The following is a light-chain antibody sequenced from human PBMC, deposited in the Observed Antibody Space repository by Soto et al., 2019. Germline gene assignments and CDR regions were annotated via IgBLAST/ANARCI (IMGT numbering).Light chain of an antibody. CDR3: QQYDNWPPCT. J-gene: IGKJ2*02. CDR2: DTS. Sequence: EIVMTQSPATLSVSPGERVTLSCRASQSVSRFLAWYQPRPGQAPRLLIYDTSTRATGVPARFSGSGSGTEFSLTISSLQSEDFAVYYCQQYDNWPPCTFGQGTKLEVK. V-gene: IGKV3-15*01. CDR1: QSVSRF.